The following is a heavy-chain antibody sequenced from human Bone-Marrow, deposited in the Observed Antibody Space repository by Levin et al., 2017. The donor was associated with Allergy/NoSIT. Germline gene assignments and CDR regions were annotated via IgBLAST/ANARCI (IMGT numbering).Heavy chain of an antibody. CDR1: GGSFSGYY. D-gene: IGHD3-16*02. CDR3: ARGKTYYDYIWGSYRYRGYFDY. J-gene: IGHJ4*02. V-gene: IGHV4-34*01. Sequence: ESLKISCAVYGGSFSGYYWSWIRQPPGKGLEWIGEINHSGSTNYNPSLKSRVTISVDTSKNQFSLKLSSVTAADTAVYYCARGKTYYDYIWGSYRYRGYFDYWGQGTLVTVSS. CDR2: INHSGST.